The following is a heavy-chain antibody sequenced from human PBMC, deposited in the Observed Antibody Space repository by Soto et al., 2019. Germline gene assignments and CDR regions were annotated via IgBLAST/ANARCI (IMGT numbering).Heavy chain of an antibody. Sequence: EVQLVESGGGLVQPGGSLRLSCAASGFTFSSYWMHWVRQAPGKGLVWVSRINSDGSSTSYADSVKGRFTISRDNAKNTLYLQMNSLRAEDTAVYYCARGHYYDSSGRFGKGKGMDVWGQGTTVTVSS. D-gene: IGHD3-22*01. V-gene: IGHV3-74*01. CDR1: GFTFSSYW. CDR3: ARGHYYDSSGRFGKGKGMDV. CDR2: INSDGSST. J-gene: IGHJ6*02.